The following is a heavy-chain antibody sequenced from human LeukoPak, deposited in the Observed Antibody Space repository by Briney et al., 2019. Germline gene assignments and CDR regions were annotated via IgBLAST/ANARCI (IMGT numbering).Heavy chain of an antibody. Sequence: PGGSLRLSCAASGFTFSSYWMHWVRQVPGKGLVWVSRINSDGSSITYADSVKGRFTISRDHARNTLYLQMTSLRVEDTAVYYCVREGRVSGYDFDCWGQGTLVTVSS. CDR3: VREGRVSGYDFDC. CDR1: GFTFSSYW. CDR2: INSDGSSI. D-gene: IGHD5-12*01. J-gene: IGHJ4*02. V-gene: IGHV3-74*03.